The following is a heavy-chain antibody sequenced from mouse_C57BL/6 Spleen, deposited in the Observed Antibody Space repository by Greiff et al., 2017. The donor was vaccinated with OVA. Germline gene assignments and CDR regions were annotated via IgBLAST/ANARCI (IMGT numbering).Heavy chain of an antibody. CDR2: IRLKSDNYAT. CDR1: GFTFSNYW. CDR3: TENYGSDYAMDY. V-gene: IGHV6-3*01. D-gene: IGHD1-1*01. Sequence: EVKVEESGGGLVQPGGSMKLSCVASGFTFSNYWMNWVRQSPEKGLEWVAQIRLKSDNYATHYAESVKGRFTISRDDSKSSVYLQMNNLRAEDTGIYYCTENYGSDYAMDYWGQGTSVTVSS. J-gene: IGHJ4*01.